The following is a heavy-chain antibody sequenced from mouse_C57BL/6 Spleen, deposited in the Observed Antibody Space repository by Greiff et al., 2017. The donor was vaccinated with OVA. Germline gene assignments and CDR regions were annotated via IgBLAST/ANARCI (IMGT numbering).Heavy chain of an antibody. V-gene: IGHV1-55*01. J-gene: IGHJ1*03. Sequence: VQLQQPGAELVKPGASVKMSCKASGYTFTSYWITWVKQRPGQGLEWIGDIYPGSGSTNYNEKFKSKATLTVDTSSSTAYMQLSSLTSEDSAVYYCARDYYGSRDWYFDVWGTGTTVTVSS. CDR3: ARDYYGSRDWYFDV. CDR1: GYTFTSYW. CDR2: IYPGSGST. D-gene: IGHD1-1*01.